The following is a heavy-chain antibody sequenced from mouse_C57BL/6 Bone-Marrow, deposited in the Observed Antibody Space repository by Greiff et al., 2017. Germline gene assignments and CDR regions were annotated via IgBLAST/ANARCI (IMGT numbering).Heavy chain of an antibody. V-gene: IGHV1-19*01. D-gene: IGHD1-1*01. CDR2: INPYNGGT. Sequence: EVKLQESGPVLVKPGASVKMSCKASGYTFTDYYMNWVKQSHGKSLEWIGVINPYNGGTSYNQKFKGKATLTVDQSSSTAYMELNSLTSEDSAVYYCARDYGSSYWYFDVWGTGTTVTVSS. J-gene: IGHJ1*03. CDR3: ARDYGSSYWYFDV. CDR1: GYTFTDYY.